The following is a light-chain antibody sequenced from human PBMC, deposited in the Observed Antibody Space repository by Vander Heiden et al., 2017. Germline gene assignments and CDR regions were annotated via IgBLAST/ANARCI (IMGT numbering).Light chain of an antibody. Sequence: QSALTQPASVSGPPGQSITIPCTGTSSDVGGYNYVSWYQQHPGKAPKLMIYEVSNRPSGVSNRFSGSKSGNTASLTISGLQAEDEADYYCSSYTSSSTYVFGTGTKVTVL. CDR3: SSYTSSSTYV. CDR2: EVS. J-gene: IGLJ1*01. CDR1: SSDVGGYNY. V-gene: IGLV2-14*01.